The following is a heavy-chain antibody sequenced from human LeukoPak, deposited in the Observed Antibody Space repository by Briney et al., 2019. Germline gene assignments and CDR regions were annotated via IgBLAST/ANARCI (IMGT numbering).Heavy chain of an antibody. V-gene: IGHV3-33*01. CDR1: GFTFSSYG. CDR2: IWYDGSDK. CDR3: ARSSYDYVWGSYRSGDYFDY. J-gene: IGHJ4*02. Sequence: GGSLRLSCAASGFTFSSYGMHWVRQAPGKGLEWVAVIWYDGSDKYYADSVKGRFTISRDNSKNTVYLQMNSLRAEDTAVYYCARSSYDYVWGSYRSGDYFDYWGQGTLVTVSS. D-gene: IGHD3-16*02.